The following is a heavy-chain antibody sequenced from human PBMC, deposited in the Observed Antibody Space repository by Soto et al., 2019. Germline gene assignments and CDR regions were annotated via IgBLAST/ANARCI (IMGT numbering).Heavy chain of an antibody. CDR3: ARCVWNYNSDFNYGMAV. CDR2: IRYSGNS. J-gene: IGHJ6*02. Sequence: QVQLQESGPGLVKPSETLSLTCNVSGGSVRSGTHYWTWIRPAPGRGLEWVGYIRYSGNSNYNPSLKTRVTMSVDTSKTHFSLRLNSVTAGDTAVYYCARCVWNYNSDFNYGMAVWGQGNTVTASS. V-gene: IGHV4-61*03. D-gene: IGHD1-7*01. CDR1: GGSVRSGTHY.